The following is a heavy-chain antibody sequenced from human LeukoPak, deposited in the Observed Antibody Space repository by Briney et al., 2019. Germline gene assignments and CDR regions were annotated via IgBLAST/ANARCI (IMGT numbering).Heavy chain of an antibody. J-gene: IGHJ6*03. D-gene: IGHD5-18*01. CDR1: GGSISSGGYY. V-gene: IGHV4-31*03. CDR3: ARLDTGMNPWYYYYMDV. CDR2: IYYSGSA. Sequence: SQTLSLTCTVSGGSISSGGYYWTWIRQHPGKGLEWIGYIYYSGSAYYNPSLRSRVTMSVDASKNQFSLKLSSVTAADTAIYYCARLDTGMNPWYYYYMDVWGKGTTVTVSS.